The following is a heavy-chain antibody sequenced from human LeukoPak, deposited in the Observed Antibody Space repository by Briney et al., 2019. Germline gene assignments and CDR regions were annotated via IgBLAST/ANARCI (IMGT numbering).Heavy chain of an antibody. CDR2: ISYDGSNK. J-gene: IGHJ4*02. CDR1: GFTFSSYA. Sequence: GGSLRLSCAASGFTFSSYAMHWVRQAPGKGLEWVAVISYDGSNKYYADSVKGRFTISRDNSKNSLYLQMNSLRAEDTAVYYCARSPFSGTTVVASFNYWGQGTLVSVSS. D-gene: IGHD4-11*01. CDR3: ARSPFSGTTVVASFNY. V-gene: IGHV3-30*14.